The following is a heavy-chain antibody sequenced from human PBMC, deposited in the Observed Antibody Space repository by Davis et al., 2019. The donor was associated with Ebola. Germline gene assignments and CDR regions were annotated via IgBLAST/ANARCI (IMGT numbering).Heavy chain of an antibody. Sequence: MPGGSLRLSCAVYGGSFSGYYWSWIRQPPGKGLEWIGEINHSGSTNYNPSLKSRVTISVDTSKNQFSLKLSSVTAADTAVYYCARDQRVLWFREQAGGWFDPWGQGTLVTVSS. CDR2: INHSGST. J-gene: IGHJ5*02. CDR1: GGSFSGYY. D-gene: IGHD3-10*01. CDR3: ARDQRVLWFREQAGGWFDP. V-gene: IGHV4-34*01.